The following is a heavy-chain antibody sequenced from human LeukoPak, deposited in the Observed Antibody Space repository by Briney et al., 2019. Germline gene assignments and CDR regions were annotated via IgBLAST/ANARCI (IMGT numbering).Heavy chain of an antibody. CDR3: ARSIRAAAGQGRYYFDY. J-gene: IGHJ4*02. D-gene: IGHD6-13*01. CDR1: GFTFSSYT. CDR2: ISTGSSTI. V-gene: IGHV3-48*04. Sequence: PGGSLRLSCAASGFTFSSYTMNWVRQAPGKGPEWVSYISTGSSTIYYADSVKGRFTISRDNAKKSLYLQMNSLRTEDTAVYYCARSIRAAAGQGRYYFDYWGQGTLVTVSA.